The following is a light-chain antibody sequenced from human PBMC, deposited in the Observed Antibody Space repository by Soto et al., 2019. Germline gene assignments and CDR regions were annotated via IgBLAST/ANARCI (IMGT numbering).Light chain of an antibody. CDR3: QKYNGVPLS. Sequence: DIQVAQFPSSLSASVGDRMTITCRASQAIGNYLAWYQQKPGKVPKLLIYAASTLQSGVPSRFSGSRSGTDFTLTVSSLQPEDVATYYCQKYNGVPLSFGPGTKVDIK. J-gene: IGKJ3*01. V-gene: IGKV1-27*01. CDR2: AAS. CDR1: QAIGNY.